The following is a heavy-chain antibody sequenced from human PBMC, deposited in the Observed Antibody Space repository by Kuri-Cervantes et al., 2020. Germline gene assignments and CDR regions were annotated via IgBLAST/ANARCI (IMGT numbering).Heavy chain of an antibody. J-gene: IGHJ4*02. CDR2: TYHSGAT. CDR1: GGSIGTYNHY. D-gene: IGHD3-10*01. Sequence: LRLSCSVSGGSIGTYNHYWTWIRQPPGKGLECIGHTYHSGATDYNSSLKSRVNMSIDRAKNEFSLKLSSVTAADTAVYYCAKSHYYGSGSYYIPYDYWGQGTLVTVSS. CDR3: AKSHYYGSGSYYIPYDY. V-gene: IGHV4-30-4*01.